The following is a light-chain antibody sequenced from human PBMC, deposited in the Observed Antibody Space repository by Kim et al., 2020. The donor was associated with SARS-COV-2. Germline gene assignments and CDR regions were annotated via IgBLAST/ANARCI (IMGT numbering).Light chain of an antibody. J-gene: IGLJ2*01. CDR1: SLRSYY. CDR2: GKN. Sequence: ALGQTVRITCHGDSLRSYYASWFQQKPGQAPILVFYGKNNRPSGIPDRFSGSYSGNTASLTITAAQAEDEADYYCYSRESSGNPCIFGGGTQLTVL. V-gene: IGLV3-19*01. CDR3: YSRESSGNPCI.